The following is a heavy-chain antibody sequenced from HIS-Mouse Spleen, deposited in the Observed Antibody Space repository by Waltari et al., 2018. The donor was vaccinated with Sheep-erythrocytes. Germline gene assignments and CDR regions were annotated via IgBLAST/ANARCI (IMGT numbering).Heavy chain of an antibody. CDR3: ARERGTGDQRFFDAFDI. CDR2: INPNSGGT. CDR1: GYTFTGYY. Sequence: QVQLVQSGAEVKKPGASVKVSCKASGYTFTGYYMHWVRQAPGQGLEWMGWINPNSGGTNYAQKFQGRVTMTRDTSISTSYMELSRLRSDDTAVYYCARERGTGDQRFFDAFDIWGQGTMVTVSS. V-gene: IGHV1-2*02. J-gene: IGHJ3*02. D-gene: IGHD7-27*01.